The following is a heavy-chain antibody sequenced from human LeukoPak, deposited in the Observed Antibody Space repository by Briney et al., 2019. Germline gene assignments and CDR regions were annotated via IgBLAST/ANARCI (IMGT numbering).Heavy chain of an antibody. J-gene: IGHJ4*02. CDR3: ARDLHAYYDFWSGYYDY. D-gene: IGHD3-3*01. Sequence: PGGSLRLSCAASGFTVNSYYMSWVRQAPGKGLEWVSVIYSGGSTYYADSVKGRFTISRDNSKNTLYLQMNSLRAEDTAVYYCARDLHAYYDFWSGYYDYWGQGTLVTVSS. CDR2: IYSGGST. V-gene: IGHV3-66*01. CDR1: GFTVNSYY.